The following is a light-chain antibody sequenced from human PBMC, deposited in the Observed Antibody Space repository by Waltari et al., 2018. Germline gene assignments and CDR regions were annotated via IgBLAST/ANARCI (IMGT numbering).Light chain of an antibody. CDR3: QQYNSIPRT. CDR2: AAS. CDR1: HGITNS. V-gene: IGKV1-NL1*01. J-gene: IGKJ1*01. Sequence: DIQMSQSPSSLSASVGDRVTITCRASHGITNSLAWYQQKPVKAPKLLVYAASILESGVPSRFSGSGSGTDYTLTISSLQPEDFATYYCQQYNSIPRTFGQGTKVEIK.